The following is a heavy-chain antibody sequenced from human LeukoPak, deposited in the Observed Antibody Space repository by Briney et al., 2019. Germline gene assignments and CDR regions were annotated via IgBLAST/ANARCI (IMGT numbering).Heavy chain of an antibody. CDR2: INHSGST. CDR3: ARCGPYNWNYRWFDP. CDR1: GGSITSGTYY. Sequence: SETLSLTCTVSGGSITSGTYYWSWIRQPPGKGLEWIGEINHSGSTNYNPSLKSRVTISVDTSKNQFSLKLSSVTAADTAVYYCARCGPYNWNYRWFDPWGQGTLVTVSS. V-gene: IGHV4-39*07. J-gene: IGHJ5*02. D-gene: IGHD1-7*01.